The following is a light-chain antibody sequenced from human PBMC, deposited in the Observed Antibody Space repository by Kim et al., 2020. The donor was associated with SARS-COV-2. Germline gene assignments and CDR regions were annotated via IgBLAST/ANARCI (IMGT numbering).Light chain of an antibody. CDR2: QDS. Sequence: SYELTQPPSVSVSPGQTASITCSGDKLGDKYACWYQQKPGQSPVLVIYQDSKRPSGIPERFSGSNSGNTATLTISGTQAMDEADYYCQAWDSSNVFGGGT. V-gene: IGLV3-1*01. J-gene: IGLJ2*01. CDR1: KLGDKY. CDR3: QAWDSSNV.